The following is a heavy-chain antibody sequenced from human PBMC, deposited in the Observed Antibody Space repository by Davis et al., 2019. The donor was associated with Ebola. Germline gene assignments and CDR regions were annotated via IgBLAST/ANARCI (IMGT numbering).Heavy chain of an antibody. D-gene: IGHD6-13*01. CDR3: ARLGDERLVGGFDP. V-gene: IGHV4-59*08. Sequence: SETLSLTCIVSGDSISSSYWTWIRQPPGMGLEWIGYIYYNAVTIYNPSLKSRVTISVDMSRNQVSLNLISVTAADTAVYYCARLGDERLVGGFDPWGQGTLVTVSS. CDR2: IYYNAVT. CDR1: GDSISSSY. J-gene: IGHJ5*02.